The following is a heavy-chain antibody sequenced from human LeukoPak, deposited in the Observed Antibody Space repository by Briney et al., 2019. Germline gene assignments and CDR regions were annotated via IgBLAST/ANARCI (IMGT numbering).Heavy chain of an antibody. V-gene: IGHV4-31*02. Sequence: KTSQTLSLTCTVSGGSISNSGGFYWSWIRQHPGDGLEWIGFISYRGSTYYNPSLKSRVSMSVDTSRSQFSLRLTSVTDEDTAVYYCARISQSSGGFYYWGQGTLVAVSS. CDR3: ARISQSSGGFYY. CDR1: GGSISNSGGFY. CDR2: ISYRGST. J-gene: IGHJ4*02. D-gene: IGHD2-15*01.